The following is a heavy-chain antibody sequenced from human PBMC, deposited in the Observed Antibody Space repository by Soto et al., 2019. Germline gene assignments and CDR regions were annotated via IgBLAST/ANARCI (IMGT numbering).Heavy chain of an antibody. CDR3: AGHNDSACFGT. V-gene: IGHV1-3*01. CDR2: HNVYNGKK. Sequence: SXKVSCKAAENTXSTYLVNWVRQVHGQGLEWMGWHNVYNGKKEYSQKFQGRVTITRDTSAKTAYLELRSLTSEDTAVYYCAGHNDSACFGTWGQGTLVTVSS. CDR1: ENTXSTYL. D-gene: IGHD1-1*01. J-gene: IGHJ5*02.